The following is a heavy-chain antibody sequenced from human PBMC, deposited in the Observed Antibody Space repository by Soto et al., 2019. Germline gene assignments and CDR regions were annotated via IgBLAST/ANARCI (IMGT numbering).Heavy chain of an antibody. J-gene: IGHJ6*02. Sequence: EVQLLESGGGLVQPGGSLRLSCEASGFSFSSYAMSWVRQASGKGLEWVSVIGGTGDNTNYADSVKGRFTISRDNSKNMLYLQMNSLRTEDTAIYYCSKDREGAQWLVRKGYGMDVWGQGTTVSVSS. D-gene: IGHD6-19*01. CDR1: GFSFSSYA. V-gene: IGHV3-23*01. CDR2: IGGTGDNT. CDR3: SKDREGAQWLVRKGYGMDV.